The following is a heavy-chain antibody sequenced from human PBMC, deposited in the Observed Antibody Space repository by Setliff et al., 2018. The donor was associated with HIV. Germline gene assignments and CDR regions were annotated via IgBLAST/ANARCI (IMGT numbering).Heavy chain of an antibody. CDR3: ARVPTSSWYVTTQRTKEYFHH. V-gene: IGHV4-61*05. CDR2: IYYSGGT. J-gene: IGHJ1*01. CDR1: GGSISSSSYY. Sequence: SETLSLTCTVSGGSISSSSYYWGWIRQPPGKGLEWIGYIYYSGGTNYNPSLKSRVTISVDTSKNQFSLKLSSVTAADTAVYYCARVPTSSWYVTTQRTKEYFHHWGQGTLVTVSS. D-gene: IGHD6-13*01.